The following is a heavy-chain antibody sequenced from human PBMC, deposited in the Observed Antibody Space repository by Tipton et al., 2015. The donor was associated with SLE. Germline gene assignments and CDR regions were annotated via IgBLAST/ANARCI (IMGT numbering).Heavy chain of an antibody. J-gene: IGHJ1*01. CDR3: ARGRDYDGFWRGLAD. D-gene: IGHD4-23*01. Sequence: TLSLTCTVSGGSISSNNYYWGWIRQTPGKGLEGIASVYYTGRTYYNPSLKSRVTISVDTSKNQFSLRLTSVTDADPAVYYCARGRDYDGFWRGLADWGQGPLVNVSP. V-gene: IGHV4-39*07. CDR2: VYYTGRT. CDR1: GGSISSNNYY.